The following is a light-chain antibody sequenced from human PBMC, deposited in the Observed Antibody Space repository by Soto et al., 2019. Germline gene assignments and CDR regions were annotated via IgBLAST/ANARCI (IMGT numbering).Light chain of an antibody. V-gene: IGKV1-5*01. CDR1: QSVRYS. CDR2: DDF. J-gene: IGKJ1*01. CDR3: QQYNSYPWT. Sequence: DIQMTQSPSTLSASVGDRVTITCRASQSVRYSLSCYQQQAGRDPKLLIYDDFRLGSGVPSRVSGSGSGTEFTLTINGLKPHDFAAYYCQQYNSYPWTFGQGTQVEIK.